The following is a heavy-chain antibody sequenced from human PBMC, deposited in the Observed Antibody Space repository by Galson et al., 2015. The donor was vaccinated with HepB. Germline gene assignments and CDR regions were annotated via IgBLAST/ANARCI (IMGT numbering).Heavy chain of an antibody. J-gene: IGHJ3*02. CDR1: GYTLTELS. V-gene: IGHV1-24*01. D-gene: IGHD2-15*01. CDR2: FDPEDGET. CDR3: ATEVGYCSGGSCYHGAFDI. Sequence: SVKVSCKVSGYTLTELSMHWVRQAPGKGLEWMGGFDPEDGETIYAQKFQGRVTMTEDTSTDTAYMELSSLRSEDTAVYYCATEVGYCSGGSCYHGAFDIWGQGTMVTVSS.